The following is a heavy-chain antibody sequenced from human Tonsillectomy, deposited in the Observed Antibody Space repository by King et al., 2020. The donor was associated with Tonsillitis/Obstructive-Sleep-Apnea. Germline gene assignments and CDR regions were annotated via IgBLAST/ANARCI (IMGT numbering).Heavy chain of an antibody. D-gene: IGHD5-18*01. CDR1: GFTFSSYW. CDR3: ARGAGGYTYG. V-gene: IGHV3-74*01. CDR2: INSNGSST. Sequence: VQLVESGGGLVQPGGSLRLSCAASGFTFSSYWMHWVRQPPGKGLVWVSRINSNGSSTTYASSVKGRFTISRDNAKNTLYLQMNSLRVEDTAVYYCARGAGGYTYGWGQGTLVTVSS. J-gene: IGHJ4*02.